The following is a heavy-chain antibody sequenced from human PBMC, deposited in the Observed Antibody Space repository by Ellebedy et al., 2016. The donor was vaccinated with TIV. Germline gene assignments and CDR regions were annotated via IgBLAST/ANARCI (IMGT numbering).Heavy chain of an antibody. CDR3: ARDQAVAGYYYYGMDV. CDR1: GFTFSSYG. D-gene: IGHD6-19*01. Sequence: PGGSLRLSCAASGFTFSSYGMHRVRQAPGKGLEWVAVIWYDGSNKYYADSVKGRFTISRDNSKNTLYLQMNSLRAEDTAVYYCARDQAVAGYYYYGMDVWGQGTTVTVSS. V-gene: IGHV3-33*01. CDR2: IWYDGSNK. J-gene: IGHJ6*02.